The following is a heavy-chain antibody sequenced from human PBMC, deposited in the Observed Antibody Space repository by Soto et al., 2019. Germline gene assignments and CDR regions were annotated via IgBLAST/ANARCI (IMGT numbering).Heavy chain of an antibody. D-gene: IGHD3-22*01. CDR3: AFPRHGLHRNYYAF. Sequence: ASVKVSCKAAGYTFTSYGISWVRRAPGQERERMGWISAYNGNTNYAQKLQGRVTMTTDTSTSTAYMELRSLRSDDTAVYYCAFPRHGLHRNYYAFWSQRSSVLVSS. V-gene: IGHV1-18*04. J-gene: IGHJ6*02. CDR1: GYTFTSYG. CDR2: ISAYNGNT.